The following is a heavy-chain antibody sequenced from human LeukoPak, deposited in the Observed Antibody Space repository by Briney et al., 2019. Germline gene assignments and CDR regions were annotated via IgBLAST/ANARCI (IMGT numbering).Heavy chain of an antibody. CDR2: LNIDGSNT. J-gene: IGHJ4*02. Sequence: PGGSLRLSCAASGFPFSSYWMHWVRQAPGKGLVWVSRLNIDGSNTNYADSVKGRFTISRDNAKNTLYLQMDSLRAEDTAVYYCARSLGGAYDYWGQGTLVTVSS. CDR3: ARSLGGAYDY. D-gene: IGHD1-26*01. CDR1: GFPFSSYW. V-gene: IGHV3-74*01.